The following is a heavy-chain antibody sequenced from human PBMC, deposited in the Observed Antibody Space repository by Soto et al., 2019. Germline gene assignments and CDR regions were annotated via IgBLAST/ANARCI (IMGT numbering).Heavy chain of an antibody. V-gene: IGHV3-30-3*01. CDR1: GFTFSSYA. CDR2: ISYDGSNK. J-gene: IGHJ6*02. D-gene: IGHD6-13*01. CDR3: ARDRHIAAAGTPYYYYYYGMDV. Sequence: VGSLRLSCAASGFTFSSYAMHWVRQAPGKGLEWVAVISYDGSNKYYADSVKGRFTISRDNSKNTLYLQMNSLRAEDTAVYYCARDRHIAAAGTPYYYYYYGMDVWGQGTTVTVS.